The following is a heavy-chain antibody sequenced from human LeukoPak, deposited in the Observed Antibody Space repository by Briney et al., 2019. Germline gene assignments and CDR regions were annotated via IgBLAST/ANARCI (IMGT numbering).Heavy chain of an antibody. J-gene: IGHJ4*02. CDR1: GFTFSDYY. D-gene: IGHD5-18*01. Sequence: GGSLRLSCAASGFTFSDYYMSWIRQAPGKGLEWVSYISSRDNTIYYADSVKGRFTVPRDNAKNSLYLQMNSLRAEDTAVYYCAREGPYSYGFGDYWGQGTLVTVSS. CDR2: ISSRDNTI. CDR3: AREGPYSYGFGDY. V-gene: IGHV3-11*01.